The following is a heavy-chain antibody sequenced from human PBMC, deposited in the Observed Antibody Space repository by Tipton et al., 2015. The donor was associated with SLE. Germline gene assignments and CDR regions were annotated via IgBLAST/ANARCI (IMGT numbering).Heavy chain of an antibody. Sequence: TLSLTCTVSGGSISSGDYYWSWIRQPPGKGLEWIGSIYYSGSTYYNPSLKSRVTISVDTSKNQFSLKLSSVTAADTAVYYCARDMGSGYHAFDIWGQGTMVTVSS. D-gene: IGHD3-22*01. CDR1: GGSISSGDYY. CDR2: IYYSGST. J-gene: IGHJ3*02. V-gene: IGHV4-39*07. CDR3: ARDMGSGYHAFDI.